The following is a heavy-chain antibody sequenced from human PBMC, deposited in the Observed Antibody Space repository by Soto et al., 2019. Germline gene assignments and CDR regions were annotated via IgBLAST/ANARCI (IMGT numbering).Heavy chain of an antibody. CDR1: GYTFTSYG. D-gene: IGHD6-19*01. J-gene: IGHJ5*02. CDR3: ARDNYEQWLVREHLLGRFDP. V-gene: IGHV1-18*01. Sequence: QVQLVQSGAEVKKPGASVKVSCKASGYTFTSYGISWVRQAPGQGLEWMGWISAYNGNTNYAQKLQGRVTMTTDTSTSTAYMELRSLRSDDTAVSYCARDNYEQWLVREHLLGRFDPWGQGTLVTVYS. CDR2: ISAYNGNT.